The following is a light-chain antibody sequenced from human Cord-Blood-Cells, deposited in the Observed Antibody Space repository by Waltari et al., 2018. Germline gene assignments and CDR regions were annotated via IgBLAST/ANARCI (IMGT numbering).Light chain of an antibody. Sequence: DIQMTQSPSSLSASVGDRVNITCRASQGISNYLAWYHMKPGKVPKLLIYVASTLQSGVPSRFSGSGSGTDFTLTISSLQPEDVATYYCQKYNSAPPTFGQGTKVEIK. CDR2: VAS. CDR3: QKYNSAPPT. J-gene: IGKJ1*01. CDR1: QGISNY. V-gene: IGKV1-27*01.